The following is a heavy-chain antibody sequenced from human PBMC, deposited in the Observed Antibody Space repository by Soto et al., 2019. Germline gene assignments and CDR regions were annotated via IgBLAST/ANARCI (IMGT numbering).Heavy chain of an antibody. Sequence: PSETLSLTCAFSVGSISSGGYSCSWIRQPPGKGLEWIGYIYHSGSTYYNPSLKSRVTISVDRSKNQFSLKLSSVTAADTAVYYCARAAAYTSSYLDAWGQGTPVTVSS. D-gene: IGHD6-6*01. CDR1: VGSISSGGYS. V-gene: IGHV4-30-2*01. CDR3: ARAAAYTSSYLDA. CDR2: IYHSGST. J-gene: IGHJ5*02.